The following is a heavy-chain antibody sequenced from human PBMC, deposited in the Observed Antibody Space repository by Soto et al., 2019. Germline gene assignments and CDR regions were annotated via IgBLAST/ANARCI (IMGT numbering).Heavy chain of an antibody. V-gene: IGHV3-74*01. CDR3: ARGSRPVGASGDNWFDP. D-gene: IGHD7-27*01. J-gene: IGHJ5*02. CDR1: RFTFSNYC. CDR2: INSDGTST. Sequence: GSLRLSCAASRFTFSNYCMHWVRQAPGKGLVWVSRINSDGTSTNYADSVKGRFTISRDNAKNTLFLQMNSLRAEDTAVYYCARGSRPVGASGDNWFDPWGQGTPVTVSS.